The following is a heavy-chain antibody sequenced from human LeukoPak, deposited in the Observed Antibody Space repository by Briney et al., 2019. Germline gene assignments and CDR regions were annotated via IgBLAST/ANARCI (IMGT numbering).Heavy chain of an antibody. V-gene: IGHV3-13*01. CDR2: IGTAGDT. CDR3: ARVAKERVGGVYYFDY. CDR1: GFTFRDYD. D-gene: IGHD1-1*01. J-gene: IGHJ4*02. Sequence: GGSLRLFCAASGFTFRDYDKHWVRQATGKGLEWVSAIGTAGDTYYTGSVKGRFTISRENAKNSLYLQMNSLRAGDTAVYYCARVAKERVGGVYYFDYWGQGTLVTVSS.